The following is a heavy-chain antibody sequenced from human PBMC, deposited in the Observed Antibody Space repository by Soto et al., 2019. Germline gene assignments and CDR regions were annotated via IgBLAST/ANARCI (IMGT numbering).Heavy chain of an antibody. CDR2: ISSSSSTI. CDR3: ARGVRRFLEWLDNWFDP. J-gene: IGHJ5*02. Sequence: GGSLRLSCAASGFTFSSYSMNWVRQAPGKGLEWVSYISSSSSTIYYADSVKGRFTISRDNAKNSLYLQMNSLRDEDTAVYYCARGVRRFLEWLDNWFDPWGQGTLVTVSS. D-gene: IGHD3-3*01. V-gene: IGHV3-48*02. CDR1: GFTFSSYS.